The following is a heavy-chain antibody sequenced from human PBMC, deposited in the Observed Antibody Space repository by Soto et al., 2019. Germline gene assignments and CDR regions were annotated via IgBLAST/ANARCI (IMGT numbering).Heavy chain of an antibody. CDR1: GFTFSSYG. J-gene: IGHJ4*02. V-gene: IGHV3-30*18. D-gene: IGHD1-26*01. CDR3: ANVFVPLVGARVNFDY. CDR2: ISYDGSSK. Sequence: PGGPLRLSCAASGFTFSSYGMHWVRQAPGKGLEWVAVISYDGSSKYYADSVKGRFTISRDNSENTLYLQMNSLRAEDTAVYYCANVFVPLVGARVNFDYWGQGTLVTVSS.